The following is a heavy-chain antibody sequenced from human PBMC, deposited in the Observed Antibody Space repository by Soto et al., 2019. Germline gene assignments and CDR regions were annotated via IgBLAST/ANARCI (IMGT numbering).Heavy chain of an antibody. V-gene: IGHV4-61*01. Sequence: QVQLQESGPGLVKPSETLSLTCTVSGGSVSGVSYYWSWIRQPPGKGLEWIGYISSSGKNNYNPSPRSRGTMSLETTRNQFSLKLTSMTAADTAVYYCARDRWTVVRGDNYGMDVWGQWTTVSVSS. CDR2: ISSSGKN. J-gene: IGHJ6*02. CDR3: ARDRWTVVRGDNYGMDV. CDR1: GGSVSGVSYY. D-gene: IGHD3-10*01.